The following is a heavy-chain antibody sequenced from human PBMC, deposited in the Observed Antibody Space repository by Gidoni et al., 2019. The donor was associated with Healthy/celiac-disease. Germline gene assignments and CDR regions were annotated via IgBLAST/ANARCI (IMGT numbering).Heavy chain of an antibody. Sequence: QLQLQESGPGLVKPSETLSLTCTVSGGSISSSSYYWGWIRQPPGKGLEWIGSIYYSGSTYYNPSLKSRVTISVDTSKNQFSLKLSSVTAADTAVYYCARQPSGWTQFYYYYYGMDVWGQGTTVTVSS. D-gene: IGHD6-19*01. CDR1: GGSISSSSYY. CDR2: IYYSGST. V-gene: IGHV4-39*01. CDR3: ARQPSGWTQFYYYYYGMDV. J-gene: IGHJ6*02.